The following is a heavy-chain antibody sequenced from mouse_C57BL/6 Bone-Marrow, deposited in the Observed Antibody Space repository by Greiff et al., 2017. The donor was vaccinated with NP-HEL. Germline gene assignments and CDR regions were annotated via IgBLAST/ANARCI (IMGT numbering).Heavy chain of an antibody. CDR2: ISNLAYSI. CDR1: GFTFSDYG. Sequence: EVQGVESGGGLVQPGGSLKLSCAASGFTFSDYGMAWVRQAPRKGPEWVAFISNLAYSIYYADTVTGRFTISRENAKNTLYLEMSSLRSEDTAMYYCARREDYYGSHYWYFDVWGTGTTVTVSS. CDR3: ARREDYYGSHYWYFDV. D-gene: IGHD1-1*01. V-gene: IGHV5-15*04. J-gene: IGHJ1*03.